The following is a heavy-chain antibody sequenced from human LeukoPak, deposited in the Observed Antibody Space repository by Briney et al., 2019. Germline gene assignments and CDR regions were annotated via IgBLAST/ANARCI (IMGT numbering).Heavy chain of an antibody. CDR3: ASGSNRVFDY. CDR1: GFRIQ. J-gene: IGHJ4*02. Sequence: GGSLRLSCAASGFRIQMSWVRQAPGKGLEWVSMTHGDGSTNYADSVKGRFTISRDNSKNTMYLQINSLSVEDTAVYYCASGSNRVFDYWGQGTLVTVSP. V-gene: IGHV3-53*01. CDR2: THGDGST. D-gene: IGHD1-1*01.